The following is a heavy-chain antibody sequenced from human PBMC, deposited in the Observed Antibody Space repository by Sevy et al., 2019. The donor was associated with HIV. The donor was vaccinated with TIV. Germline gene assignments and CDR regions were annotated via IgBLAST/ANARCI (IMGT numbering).Heavy chain of an antibody. CDR2: IYSGGST. D-gene: IGHD6-13*01. CDR3: ARGEIAAAGSNYFDY. J-gene: IGHJ4*02. V-gene: IGHV3-53*01. Sequence: GGSLRLSCAASGFTVSSNYMSWVRQAPGKGLEWVSVIYSGGSTYYADSVEGRFTISRDNSKNTLYLQMNSLRAEDTAVYYCARGEIAAAGSNYFDYWGQGTLVTVSS. CDR1: GFTVSSNY.